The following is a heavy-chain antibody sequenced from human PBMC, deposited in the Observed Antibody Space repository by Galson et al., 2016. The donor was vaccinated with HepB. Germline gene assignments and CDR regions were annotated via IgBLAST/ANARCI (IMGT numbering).Heavy chain of an antibody. CDR3: AKGGDTRD. D-gene: IGHD1-26*01. V-gene: IGHV3-48*04. CDR1: GFTFSNFG. CDR2: ISFKETST. J-gene: IGHJ4*02. Sequence: SLRLSCAASGFTFSNFGMHWVRQAPGKGLEWVAYISFKETSTSYADSVQGRFTVSRDNAENSLYLQMNSPGAEDTAVYYCAKGGDTRDWGQGTLVTVSS.